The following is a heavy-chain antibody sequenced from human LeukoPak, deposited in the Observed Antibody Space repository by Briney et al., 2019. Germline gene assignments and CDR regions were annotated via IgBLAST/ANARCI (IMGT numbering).Heavy chain of an antibody. CDR3: ARADVDTAMVTSLSVFDY. Sequence: PGGSLRLSCEASGFTFSGYEMNWVRQAPGKGLEWISYICGRGITTYYADSVKGRFTISRDDAKNSLYLQMNSLRAEDTAVYYCARADVDTAMVTSLSVFDYWGQGTLVTVSS. CDR2: ICGRGITT. J-gene: IGHJ4*02. D-gene: IGHD5-18*01. V-gene: IGHV3-48*03. CDR1: GFTFSGYE.